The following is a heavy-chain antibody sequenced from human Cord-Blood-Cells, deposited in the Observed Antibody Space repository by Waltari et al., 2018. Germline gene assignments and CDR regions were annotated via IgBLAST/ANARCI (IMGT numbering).Heavy chain of an antibody. D-gene: IGHD2-15*01. J-gene: IGHJ5*02. CDR2: INPNSGGT. CDR3: ARGLPAKWVVAATNWFDP. V-gene: IGHV1-2*04. CDR1: GYTFTGFY. Sequence: QVQLVQSGAEVKKPGASVKVSCKASGYTFTGFYMHWVRQAPGKGLEWLGWINPNSGGTNYPQKFQGWVTMTRDTSISTAYMELSRLRSDDTAVYYCARGLPAKWVVAATNWFDPWGQGTLVTVSS.